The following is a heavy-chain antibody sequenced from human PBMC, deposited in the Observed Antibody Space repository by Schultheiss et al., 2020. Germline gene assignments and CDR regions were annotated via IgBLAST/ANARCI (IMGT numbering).Heavy chain of an antibody. Sequence: SETLSLTCAVYGGSFSGYYWSWIRQPPGKGLEWIGEINHSGSTNYNPSLKSRVTISVDTSKNQFSLKLSSVTAADTAVYYCASSNRPRYYGDYSKSPASSSRDYWGQGTLVTFSS. CDR2: INHSGST. D-gene: IGHD4-17*01. V-gene: IGHV4-34*01. J-gene: IGHJ4*02. CDR3: ASSNRPRYYGDYSKSPASSSRDY. CDR1: GGSFSGYY.